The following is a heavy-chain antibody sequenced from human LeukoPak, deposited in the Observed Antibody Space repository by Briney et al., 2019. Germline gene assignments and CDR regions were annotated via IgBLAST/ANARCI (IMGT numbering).Heavy chain of an antibody. CDR2: IYYSGST. D-gene: IGHD3-10*01. J-gene: IGHJ4*02. V-gene: IGHV4-39*01. CDR1: GGSISSSSYY. Sequence: SETLSLTCTVSGGSISSSSYYWGWIRQRPGKGLEWFGSIYYSGSTYYNPSLKSRVTISVDTSKNQFSLKLSSVTAADTAVYYCARTRYYYNSRSYGAPYYFDYWGQGTLVTVSS. CDR3: ARTRYYYNSRSYGAPYYFDY.